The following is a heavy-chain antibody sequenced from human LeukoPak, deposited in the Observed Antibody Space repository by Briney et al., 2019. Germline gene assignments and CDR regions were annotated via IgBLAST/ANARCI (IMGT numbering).Heavy chain of an antibody. CDR3: AKDGYYGHTNWFDP. CDR2: IYSGGRT. D-gene: IGHD1-26*01. J-gene: IGHJ5*02. Sequence: GGSLRLSCAASGFTVSSNYMSWVRQAPGKGLEWVSVIYSGGRTSYADSVKGRFTISRDNSKNTLYLQMNSLRAEDTAVYYCAKDGYYGHTNWFDPWGQGTLVTVSS. V-gene: IGHV3-53*01. CDR1: GFTVSSNY.